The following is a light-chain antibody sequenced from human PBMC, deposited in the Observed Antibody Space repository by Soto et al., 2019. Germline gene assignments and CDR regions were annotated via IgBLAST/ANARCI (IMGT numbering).Light chain of an antibody. V-gene: IGLV2-14*03. CDR1: SSDVGGYNY. Sequence: QSALTQPASVSGSPGQSITISCTGTSSDVGGYNYVSWYQHHPGKAPKLMIYDVSNRASGVSNRFSGSKSGNTAFLTISGLQAEDEAGYYCSSYRSSSIPVVFGGGTKVTVL. CDR2: DVS. J-gene: IGLJ2*01. CDR3: SSYRSSSIPVV.